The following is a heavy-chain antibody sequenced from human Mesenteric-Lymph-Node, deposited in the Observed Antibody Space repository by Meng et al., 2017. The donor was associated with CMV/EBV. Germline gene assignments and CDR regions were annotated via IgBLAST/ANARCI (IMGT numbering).Heavy chain of an antibody. Sequence: SLSSSWVGVGWIRQPPGKALEWPALIYWDDHKRYSPSLKSRLTITKDTSKNQVILTMTNMDPMDTATFYCAHSRGITMVRTSYYFDYWGQGTLVTVSS. CDR1: SLSSSWVG. V-gene: IGHV2-5*02. D-gene: IGHD3-10*01. CDR2: IYWDDHK. CDR3: AHSRGITMVRTSYYFDY. J-gene: IGHJ4*02.